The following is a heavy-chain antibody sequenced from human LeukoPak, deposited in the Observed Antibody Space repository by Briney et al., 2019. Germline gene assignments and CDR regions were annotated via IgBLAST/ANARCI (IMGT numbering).Heavy chain of an antibody. J-gene: IGHJ4*02. Sequence: TGGSLRLSCAASGXTFSNYDMHWVRQAPGKGLEWVALISYDGSNKNYADSVKGRFTISSDNSKNTLFLQMNSLRAEDTAVYYCARGLYINGWYYFDYWGEGTLVTVSS. V-gene: IGHV3-33*01. CDR3: ARGLYINGWYYFDY. D-gene: IGHD6-19*01. CDR2: ISYDGSNK. CDR1: GXTFSNYD.